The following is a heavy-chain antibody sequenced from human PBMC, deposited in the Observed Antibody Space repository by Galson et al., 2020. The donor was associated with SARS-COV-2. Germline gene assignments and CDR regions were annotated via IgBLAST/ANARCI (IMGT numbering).Heavy chain of an antibody. CDR1: GFDFRNNA. D-gene: IGHD6-13*01. V-gene: IGHV3-30-3*01. CDR3: ARRHTCSWSTIAC. Sequence: GESLKISCAASGFDFRNNAMHWVRQAPGKGLEWVAIISYDGSDKYYADSVGGRSTISRDNSQNTRYLQINSLKAEDTAVYHCARRHTCSWSTIACWGQGTLVAVSS. CDR2: ISYDGSDK. J-gene: IGHJ4*02.